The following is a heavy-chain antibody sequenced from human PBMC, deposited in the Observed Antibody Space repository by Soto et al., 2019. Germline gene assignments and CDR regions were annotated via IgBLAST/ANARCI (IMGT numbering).Heavy chain of an antibody. CDR1: GITFSTYR. D-gene: IGHD3-3*01. CDR3: ARENYDFWSGYYLDY. V-gene: IGHV3-74*01. Sequence: EVQLVESGGGLVQPGGSLRLSCVVSGITFSTYRMHWVRQAPGKGLVWVSHIKSDGTVTHYKDSVRGRFIIARDNAKNTLFLQMNSLRAEDTAVYYCARENYDFWSGYYLDYWGQGTLVTVSS. J-gene: IGHJ4*02. CDR2: IKSDGTVT.